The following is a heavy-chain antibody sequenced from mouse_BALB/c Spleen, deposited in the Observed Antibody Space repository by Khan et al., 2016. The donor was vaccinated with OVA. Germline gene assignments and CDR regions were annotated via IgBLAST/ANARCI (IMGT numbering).Heavy chain of an antibody. CDR1: GFNIKDTY. J-gene: IGHJ3*01. Sequence: VQLKQSGAELVKPGASVKLSCTASGFNIKDTYMHWVKQRPEQGLEWIGRIDPANGYTKYDPNFQGKATITAETSSNTAYLQLNSLKSEDTAVYYCARPNWFAYWGQGTLVTVSA. V-gene: IGHV14-3*02. CDR2: IDPANGYT. CDR3: ARPNWFAY.